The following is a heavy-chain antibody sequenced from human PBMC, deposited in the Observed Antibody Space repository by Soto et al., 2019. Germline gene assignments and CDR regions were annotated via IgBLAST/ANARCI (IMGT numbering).Heavy chain of an antibody. CDR3: ARGTVDTAMVTLDGMDV. CDR1: GGSVSSGSYY. V-gene: IGHV4-61*01. Sequence: SATLSLTRTVSGGSVSSGSYYWSWLRQPPGKGLEWIGYIYYSGSTNYNPSLKSRVTISVDTSKNQFSLKLSSVTAADTAVYYCARGTVDTAMVTLDGMDVWGQGTTVTVSS. CDR2: IYYSGST. J-gene: IGHJ6*02. D-gene: IGHD5-18*01.